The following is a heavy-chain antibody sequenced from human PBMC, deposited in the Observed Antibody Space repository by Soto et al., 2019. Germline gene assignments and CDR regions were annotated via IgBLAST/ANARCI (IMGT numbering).Heavy chain of an antibody. Sequence: PGESLKISCKGSGYSFTSYWIGWVRQMPWKGLEWMGIIYPGDSDTRYSPSFQGQVTISADKSISTAYLQWSSLKASDTAMYYCARLDYYCSGSYRSYYYYYMDVWGKGTTVTVSS. D-gene: IGHD3-10*01. CDR1: GYSFTSYW. V-gene: IGHV5-51*01. J-gene: IGHJ6*03. CDR3: ARLDYYCSGSYRSYYYYYMDV. CDR2: IYPGDSDT.